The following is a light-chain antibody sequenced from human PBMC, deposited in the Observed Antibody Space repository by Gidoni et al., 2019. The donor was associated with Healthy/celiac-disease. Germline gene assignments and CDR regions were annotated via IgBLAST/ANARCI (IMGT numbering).Light chain of an antibody. J-gene: IGKJ4*01. Sequence: DIQMTQSPSSLPASVGDRVTITCQASQSISSYLNWYQQKPGKAPKLLIYAASSLQSGVPSRFSGSGSGTDFTLTISSLQPEDIATYYCQQNYSTPLTFGGGTKVEIK. V-gene: IGKV1-39*01. CDR2: AAS. CDR1: QSISSY. CDR3: QQNYSTPLT.